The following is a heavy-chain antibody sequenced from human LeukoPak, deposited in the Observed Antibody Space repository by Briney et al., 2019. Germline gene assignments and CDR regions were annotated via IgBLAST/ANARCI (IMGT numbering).Heavy chain of an antibody. D-gene: IGHD6-19*01. J-gene: IGHJ4*02. CDR1: GYTFRNYG. CDR2: IGTYNGNT. V-gene: IGHV1-18*01. CDR3: ARGRLKRVPFTKVAGALDY. Sequence: ASVTVSFTASGYTFRNYGITWVRQSPGQGLEWMGWIGTYNGNTDYAQKFQGRVIMTADTSTTTAHMELRSLRSDDTAVYYCARGRLKRVPFTKVAGALDYWGQGTRVTVSS.